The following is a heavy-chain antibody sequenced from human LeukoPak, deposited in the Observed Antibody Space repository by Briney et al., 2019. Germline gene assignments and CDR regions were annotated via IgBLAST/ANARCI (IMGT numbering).Heavy chain of an antibody. CDR2: ISYDGSNK. Sequence: PGGSLRLSCAASGFTFSSYAMHWVRQAPGKGLEWVAVISYDGSNKYYADSVKGRFTISRDNSKNTLYLQMNSLRAEDTAVYYCARPYGDRNNWFDPWGQGTLVTVSS. CDR3: ARPYGDRNNWFDP. CDR1: GFTFSSYA. J-gene: IGHJ5*02. D-gene: IGHD4-17*01. V-gene: IGHV3-30-3*01.